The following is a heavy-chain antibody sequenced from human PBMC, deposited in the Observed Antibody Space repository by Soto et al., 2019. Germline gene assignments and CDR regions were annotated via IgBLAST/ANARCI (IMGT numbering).Heavy chain of an antibody. Sequence: EVQLEESGGDLVQPGGSLRLSCAASGFTLSAYWMTWVRQAPGKGLEWVANINRDGSKKSYLDSVRGRFTISRDNVGNSLYLQIDSLRADDTALYYCARDVSPGSSSLYLDAFEIWGQGTMVTVSS. V-gene: IGHV3-7*05. CDR1: GFTLSAYW. CDR3: ARDVSPGSSSLYLDAFEI. D-gene: IGHD6-13*01. J-gene: IGHJ3*02. CDR2: INRDGSKK.